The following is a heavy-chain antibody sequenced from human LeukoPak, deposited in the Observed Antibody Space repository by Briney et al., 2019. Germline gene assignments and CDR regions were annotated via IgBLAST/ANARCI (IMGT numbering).Heavy chain of an antibody. CDR2: ISSGSGYI. V-gene: IGHV3-21*01. J-gene: IGHJ4*02. D-gene: IGHD6-19*01. CDR3: ARVAGSGWESDIDY. CDR1: GFSFSDYT. Sequence: GSLRLSCAASGFSFSDYTMNWVRQAPGKGLEWVSSISSGSGYIYYADSVKGRFTISRDNAKNSLYLQMNSLRAEDTAVYYCARVAGSGWESDIDYWGQGTLVTVSS.